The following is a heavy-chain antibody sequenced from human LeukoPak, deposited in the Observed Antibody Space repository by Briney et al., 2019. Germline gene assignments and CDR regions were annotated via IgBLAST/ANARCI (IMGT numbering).Heavy chain of an antibody. CDR2: IYYSGST. D-gene: IGHD4/OR15-4a*01. Sequence: SETLSLTCAVSGDSISGYYWSWIQQPPGKGLEWIGDIYYSGSTDYNPSLKSRVTISVDTSKNQFSLKLRSVTAADTAVYYCARRGQDYRELYYFDYWGQGTLVTVSS. CDR1: GDSISGYY. CDR3: ARRGQDYRELYYFDY. J-gene: IGHJ4*02. V-gene: IGHV4-59*08.